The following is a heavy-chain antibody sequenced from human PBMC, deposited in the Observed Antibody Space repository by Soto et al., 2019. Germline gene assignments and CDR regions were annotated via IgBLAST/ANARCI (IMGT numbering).Heavy chain of an antibody. D-gene: IGHD6-13*01. CDR1: GDSISNSIW. V-gene: IGHV4-4*02. CDR3: ATSPGSVAGDY. Sequence: QVQLQESGPGLVKPSGTLSLTCAVSGDSISNSIWWSWVRQPPGKGLEWIGEIYDSGSTNYDPSLRSRVTISVDKSKNQSSLKLSSVTAADTAVYYCATSPGSVAGDYWGQGTLVTVSS. J-gene: IGHJ4*02. CDR2: IYDSGST.